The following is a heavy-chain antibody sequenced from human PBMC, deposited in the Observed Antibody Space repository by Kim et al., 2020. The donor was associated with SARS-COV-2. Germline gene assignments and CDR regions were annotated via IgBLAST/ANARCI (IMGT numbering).Heavy chain of an antibody. CDR3: ARGLIGDYVWGSWSYWFDP. J-gene: IGHJ5*02. D-gene: IGHD3-16*01. CDR2: INHSGST. V-gene: IGHV4-34*01. CDR1: GGSFSGYY. Sequence: SETLSLTCAVYGGSFSGYYWSWIRQPPGKGLEWIGEINHSGSTNYNPSLKSRVTTSVDTSKNQFSLKLSSVTAADTAVYYCARGLIGDYVWGSWSYWFDPWGQGTLVTVSS.